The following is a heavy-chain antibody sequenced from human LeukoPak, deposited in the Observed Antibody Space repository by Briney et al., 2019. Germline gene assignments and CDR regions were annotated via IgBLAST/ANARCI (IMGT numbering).Heavy chain of an antibody. J-gene: IGHJ4*02. CDR1: GFTVSSNY. D-gene: IGHD1-26*01. CDR3: AKKIVGAGTSTYYFDY. V-gene: IGHV3-53*05. CDR2: IYSGGST. Sequence: GGSLRLSCAASGFTVSSNYMSWVRQAPGKGLEWVSVIYSGGSTYYADSVKGRFTISRDNSKNTLYLQMNSLRAEDTAVYYCAKKIVGAGTSTYYFDYWGQGTLVTVSS.